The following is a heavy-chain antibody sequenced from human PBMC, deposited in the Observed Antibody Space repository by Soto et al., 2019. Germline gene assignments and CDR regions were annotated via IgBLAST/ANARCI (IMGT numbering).Heavy chain of an antibody. CDR1: GGSMTHHY. V-gene: IGHV4-4*09. CDR3: ARRMDTSSWLDY. D-gene: IGHD6-13*01. J-gene: IGHJ4*02. Sequence: PSETLSLTCTVSGGSMTHHYWSWIRQPPGKGLEWVGYIYSSGSTNYHPPLKSRVAISVDTSKNQFSLELTSVTAADTAVYYCARRMDTSSWLDYSGRGTLLTVSS. CDR2: IYSSGST.